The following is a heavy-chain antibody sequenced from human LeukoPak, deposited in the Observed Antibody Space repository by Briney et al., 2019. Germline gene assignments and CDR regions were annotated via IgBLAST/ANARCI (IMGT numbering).Heavy chain of an antibody. Sequence: PGGSLRLSCAASGFTFSSYGMHWVRQAPGKGLEWVAVIWYDGSNKYYADSVKGRFTISRDNSKNTLYLQMNSLRAEDTAVYYCARAGWKWELPYYYYYMDVWGKGTTVTVSS. D-gene: IGHD1-26*01. CDR3: ARAGWKWELPYYYYYMDV. CDR2: IWYDGSNK. V-gene: IGHV3-33*01. J-gene: IGHJ6*03. CDR1: GFTFSSYG.